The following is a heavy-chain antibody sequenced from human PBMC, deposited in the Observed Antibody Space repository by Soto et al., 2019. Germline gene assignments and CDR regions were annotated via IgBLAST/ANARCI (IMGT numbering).Heavy chain of an antibody. CDR1: GFTFSSYA. J-gene: IGHJ6*02. D-gene: IGHD4-17*01. CDR3: ASTLTVENYYYYYGMDV. CDR2: ISYDGSNK. Sequence: GALRLSCAASGFTFSSYAMHWVRQAPGKGLEWVAVISYDGSNKYYADSVKGRFTISRDNSKNTLYLQMNSLRAEDTAVYYCASTLTVENYYYYYGMDVWGQGTTVTVSS. V-gene: IGHV3-30-3*01.